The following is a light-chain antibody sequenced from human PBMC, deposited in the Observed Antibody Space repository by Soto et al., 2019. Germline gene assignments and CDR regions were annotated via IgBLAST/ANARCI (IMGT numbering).Light chain of an antibody. J-gene: IGKJ2*01. Sequence: DIQMTQSPSSLSASVGDRVTITCRASQSISSYLNWYQQKPGKAPKLLIYAASSLQSGVPSRFSGSGSGTDFTLTISSLQPEDFATYYCQQSYSTLLYTCGQGTKVDIK. CDR3: QQSYSTLLYT. CDR2: AAS. CDR1: QSISSY. V-gene: IGKV1-39*01.